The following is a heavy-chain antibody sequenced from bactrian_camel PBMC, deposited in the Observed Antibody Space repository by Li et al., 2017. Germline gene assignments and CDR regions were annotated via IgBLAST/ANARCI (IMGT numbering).Heavy chain of an antibody. D-gene: IGHD4*01. CDR2: IYTAGGGT. CDR3: AADVGDEGPCYTDYRDFGY. J-gene: IGHJ6*01. V-gene: IGHV3S54*01. Sequence: VQLVESGGGSVQTGGSLKLSCANSVTTSFKYCVAWFRQGPEKEREAVATIYTAGGGTYYANFVKGRFTISQDNPKNTLTLGINSLKPEDTGMYYCAADVGDEGPCYTDYRDFGYWGQGTQVTVS. CDR1: VTTSFKYC.